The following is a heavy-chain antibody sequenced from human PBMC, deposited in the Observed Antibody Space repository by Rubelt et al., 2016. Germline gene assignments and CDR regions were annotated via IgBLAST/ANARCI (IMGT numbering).Heavy chain of an antibody. J-gene: IGHJ4*02. CDR1: GGSISSSSYY. CDR2: IYYSGST. V-gene: IGHV4-39*01. Sequence: QLQLQESGPGLVKPSETLSLTCTVSGGSISSSSYYWGWLSQPPGKGLEWIGSIYYSGSTYYNPALKGRVTMSVGTSKTQLSLKVRSGTAADTAVYYCASEAPVAAKVRALRYWGQGTLVTVSS. CDR3: ASEAPVAAKVRALRY. D-gene: IGHD2-15*01.